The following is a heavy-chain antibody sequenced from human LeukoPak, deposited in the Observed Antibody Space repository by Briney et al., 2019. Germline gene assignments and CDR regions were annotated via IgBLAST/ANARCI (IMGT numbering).Heavy chain of an antibody. CDR3: AKSPMRTVTTNYFDY. CDR1: GFTVSSNY. J-gene: IGHJ4*02. V-gene: IGHV3-53*01. Sequence: GGSLRLSCAASGFTVSSNYMSWVRQAPGKGLEWVSVIYSGGSTYYADSVKGRFTITRDNSENTLYLQMSGLRAEDTAVYYCAKSPMRTVTTNYFDYWGPGTLITVSS. CDR2: IYSGGST. D-gene: IGHD4-17*01.